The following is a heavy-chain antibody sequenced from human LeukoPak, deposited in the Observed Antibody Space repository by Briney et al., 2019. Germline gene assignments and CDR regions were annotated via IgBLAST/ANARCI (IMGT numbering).Heavy chain of an antibody. D-gene: IGHD6-19*01. J-gene: IGHJ4*02. CDR2: ISDISDYI. CDR3: ATTLTRDSSGSYGALDY. CDR1: GFTFSSNS. V-gene: IGHV3-21*01. Sequence: GGSLRLSCAASGFTFSSNSMNWVRQAPGKGLEWVSSISDISDYIYYADSVRGRFTISRDNAKSSLYLPMNSLRVEDTAVYYCATTLTRDSSGSYGALDYWGQGALVTVSS.